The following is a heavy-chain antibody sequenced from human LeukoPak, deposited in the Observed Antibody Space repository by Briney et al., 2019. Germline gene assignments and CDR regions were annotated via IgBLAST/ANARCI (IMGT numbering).Heavy chain of an antibody. CDR3: ARAEGGSSFEAFDY. Sequence: PSQTLSLTCTVSGGPISSGDYYWSWLRQPPGKGLEWIGYIYYSGSTYYNPSLKSRVTISVDTSKNQFSLKLSSVTAADTAVYYCARAEGGSSFEAFDYWGQGTLVTVSS. V-gene: IGHV4-30-4*08. CDR2: IYYSGST. D-gene: IGHD6-6*01. CDR1: GGPISSGDYY. J-gene: IGHJ4*02.